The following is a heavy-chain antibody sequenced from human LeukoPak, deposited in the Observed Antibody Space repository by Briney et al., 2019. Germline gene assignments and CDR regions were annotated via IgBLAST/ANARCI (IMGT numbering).Heavy chain of an antibody. CDR1: GGSFSGYY. J-gene: IGHJ5*02. Sequence: SETLSLTCAVYGGSFSGYYWSWIRQPPGKGLEWIGEINHSGSINYNPSLKSRVTISVDTSKNQFSLKLSSVTAADTAVYYCARVVGLLALVWFDPWGQGTLVTVSS. D-gene: IGHD1-26*01. CDR3: ARVVGLLALVWFDP. V-gene: IGHV4-34*01. CDR2: INHSGSI.